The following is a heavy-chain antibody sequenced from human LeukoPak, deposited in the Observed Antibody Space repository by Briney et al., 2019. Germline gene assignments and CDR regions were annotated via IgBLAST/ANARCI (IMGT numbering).Heavy chain of an antibody. V-gene: IGHV4-61*02. CDR3: ARDFPVQYYYGPYYMDV. CDR2: IYTSGST. CDR1: GGSISSGSYY. Sequence: SQTLSLTCTVSGGSISSGSYYWSWIRQPAGKGLEWIGRIYTSGSTNYNPSLKSRVTISVDTSKNQFSLKLSSVTAADTAVYYCARDFPVQYYYGPYYMDVWGKGTTVTVSS. D-gene: IGHD3-10*01. J-gene: IGHJ6*03.